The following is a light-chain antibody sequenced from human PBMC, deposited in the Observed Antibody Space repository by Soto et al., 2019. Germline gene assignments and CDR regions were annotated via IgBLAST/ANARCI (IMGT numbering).Light chain of an antibody. CDR2: DDN. CDR1: ASNIGSFV. V-gene: IGLV1-51*01. J-gene: IGLJ1*01. CDR3: GAWDDSLNVYV. Sequence: QSVLTQSPSASGTPGQRVTISCSGSASNIGSFVVTWYRQFPGSAPKLLIYDDNKRPSGIPARFSGSKSGTSATLGITGLETGDEADYYCGAWDDSLNVYVFGSGTKVTVL.